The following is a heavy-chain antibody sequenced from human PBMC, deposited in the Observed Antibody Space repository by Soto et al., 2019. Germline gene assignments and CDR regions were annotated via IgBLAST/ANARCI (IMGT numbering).Heavy chain of an antibody. D-gene: IGHD3-9*01. CDR2: IYYRGNT. CDR3: ARHPGYYDILTGYTTYYFDY. J-gene: IGHJ4*02. Sequence: QVQLQESGPGLVKPSETLSLTCTVSGGSIGTYYWSWIRQPPGKGLEWIGYIYYRGNTDYNPSLKVRVPISLDTPKNQFSLKLSSVTAADTAVYYCARHPGYYDILTGYTTYYFDYWGQGILVTVSS. V-gene: IGHV4-59*08. CDR1: GGSIGTYY.